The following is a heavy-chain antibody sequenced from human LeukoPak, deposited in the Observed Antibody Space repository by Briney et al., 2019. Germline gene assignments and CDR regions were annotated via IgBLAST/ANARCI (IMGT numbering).Heavy chain of an antibody. CDR2: INPNSGGT. D-gene: IGHD3-22*01. CDR3: ARRATYYYDSSGYYSPYYYYYMDV. J-gene: IGHJ6*03. Sequence: SVKVSRQASGYTLTDYYMHWLRQAPGQGLEWMGWINPNSGGTNYAQKVPGRVTMTRDTSISTAYMELSRLRSDDTAVYYCARRATYYYDSSGYYSPYYYYYMDVWGKGTTVTVSS. CDR1: GYTLTDYY. V-gene: IGHV1-2*02.